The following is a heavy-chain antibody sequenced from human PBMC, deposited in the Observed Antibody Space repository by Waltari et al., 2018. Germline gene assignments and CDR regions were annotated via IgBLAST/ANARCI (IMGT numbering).Heavy chain of an antibody. CDR3: VKGLQLYYYFGMDV. V-gene: IGHV3-9*01. J-gene: IGHJ6*02. CDR1: GFTFDDYA. Sequence: EVQLVESGGGLVQPGRSLSLSCTASGFTFDDYAMHWVRQAPGKGLEWVSGISWNSGNIAYADSVKGRFTVSRDNAKNSLYLQMNSLRPDDTALYYCVKGLQLYYYFGMDVWGQGTTVTVS. CDR2: ISWNSGNI.